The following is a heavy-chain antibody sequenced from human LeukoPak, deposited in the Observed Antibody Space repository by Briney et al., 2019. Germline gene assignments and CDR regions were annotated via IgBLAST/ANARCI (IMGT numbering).Heavy chain of an antibody. V-gene: IGHV7-4-1*02. Sequence: ASVKVSCKASGYTFTSYAMNWVRQAPGQGLEWMGWINTNTGNPTYAQGFTGRFVFSLDTSVSTAYLQISSLKAEDTAVYYCARDFQAITIFGVVIPGETYYYYYMDVWGKGTTVTVSS. CDR1: GYTFTSYA. D-gene: IGHD3-3*01. CDR3: ARDFQAITIFGVVIPGETYYYYYMDV. J-gene: IGHJ6*03. CDR2: INTNTGNP.